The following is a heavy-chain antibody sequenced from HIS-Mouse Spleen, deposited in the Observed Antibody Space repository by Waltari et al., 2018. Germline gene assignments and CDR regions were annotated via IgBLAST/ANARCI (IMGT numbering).Heavy chain of an antibody. CDR2: INHSGST. CDR3: AVSTIFGVVSARSGKKFDY. J-gene: IGHJ4*02. V-gene: IGHV4-34*01. Sequence: QVQLQQWGAGLLKPSETLSLTCAVYGGSFSGYYWSWIRQPPGKGLEWIGEINHSGSTNYNPSLKSRVTISVDTSKNQFSLKLSSVTAADTAVYYCAVSTIFGVVSARSGKKFDYWGQGTLVTVSS. D-gene: IGHD3-3*01. CDR1: GGSFSGYY.